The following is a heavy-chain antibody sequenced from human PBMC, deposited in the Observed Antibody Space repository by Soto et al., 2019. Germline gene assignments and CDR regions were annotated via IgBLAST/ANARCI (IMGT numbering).Heavy chain of an antibody. J-gene: IGHJ4*02. D-gene: IGHD3-10*01. V-gene: IGHV3-23*01. CDR1: GFTFSSYA. CDR2: ISGSGGST. Sequence: EVQLLESGGGLVQPGGSLRLSCAASGFTFSSYAMSWVRQAPGKGLEWVSAISGSGGSTYYADSVKGRFTISRDNSKNTLYLQMNSLRAEDTAVYYCAKESGSGSYYNRNYYFDYWGQGTLVTVSS. CDR3: AKESGSGSYYNRNYYFDY.